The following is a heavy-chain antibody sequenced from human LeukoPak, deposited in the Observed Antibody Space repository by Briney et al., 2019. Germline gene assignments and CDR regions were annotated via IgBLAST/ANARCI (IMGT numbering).Heavy chain of an antibody. CDR1: RFTFSTYT. CDR2: ISSSSSYI. Sequence: GGSLRLSCAASRFTFSTYTMNWVRQAPGKWLEWVSSISSSSSYIYYANSVKGRFTISRDNAKNSLYLQMNTLRAEDTAVYYCARDRTTVTTFDYWGQGTLVTVSS. D-gene: IGHD4-17*01. CDR3: ARDRTTVTTFDY. V-gene: IGHV3-21*01. J-gene: IGHJ4*02.